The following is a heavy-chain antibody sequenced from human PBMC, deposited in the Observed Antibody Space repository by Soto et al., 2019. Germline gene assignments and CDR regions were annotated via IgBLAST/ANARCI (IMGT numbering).Heavy chain of an antibody. CDR2: IYYSGST. CDR3: ARGYCSSTSCYTGYYYYGMDV. V-gene: IGHV4-30-4*01. D-gene: IGHD2-2*02. J-gene: IGHJ6*02. CDR1: GGSISSGDYY. Sequence: QVQLQESGPGLVKPSQTLSLTCTVSGGSISSGDYYWSWIRQPPGKGLEWIGYIYYSGSTYYNPSLKSRVTISVDTSKNQFSLKLSSVTAADTAVYYYARGYCSSTSCYTGYYYYGMDVWGQGTTVTVSS.